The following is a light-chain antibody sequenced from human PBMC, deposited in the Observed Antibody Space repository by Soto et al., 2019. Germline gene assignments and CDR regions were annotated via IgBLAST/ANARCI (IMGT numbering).Light chain of an antibody. J-gene: IGLJ1*01. CDR3: SSYTSSSTRV. CDR2: EVS. V-gene: IGLV2-14*03. CDR1: SSDVGAYDY. Sequence: QSALTQPASVSGSPGQSITISCTGTSSDVGAYDYVSWYQQHPGKAPKLMIYEVSHRPSGVSNRFYGSKSVNTATLTISGLQAEDEADYYCSSYTSSSTRVFGTGTKLTVL.